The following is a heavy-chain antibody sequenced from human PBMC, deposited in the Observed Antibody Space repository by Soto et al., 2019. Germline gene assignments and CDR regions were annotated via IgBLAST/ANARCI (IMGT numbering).Heavy chain of an antibody. CDR2: IFSNDEK. J-gene: IGHJ6*02. CDR3: ARIRGSSSHYYGMDV. Sequence: SGPTLVNPTETLTLTCPVSGFSLSNARMGVSWIRQPPGKALEWLAHIFSNDEKSYSTSLKSRLTISKDTSKSQVVLTMTNMDPVDTATYYCARIRGSSSHYYGMDVWGQGTTVTVSS. CDR1: GFSLSNARMG. D-gene: IGHD6-6*01. V-gene: IGHV2-26*01.